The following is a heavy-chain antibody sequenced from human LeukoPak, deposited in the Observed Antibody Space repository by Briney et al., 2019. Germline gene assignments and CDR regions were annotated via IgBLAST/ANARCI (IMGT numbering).Heavy chain of an antibody. V-gene: IGHV3-30*18. CDR3: AKDLGLLYFDY. CDR1: GFTFSSYG. J-gene: IGHJ4*02. D-gene: IGHD1-26*01. Sequence: GGSLRLSCAASGFTFSSYGMHWVRQAPGKGLEWVAVISYDGSNKYYADSVKGRFTISRDNSKNTLYLQMNSLGAEDTAVYYCAKDLGLLYFDYWGQGTLVTVSS. CDR2: ISYDGSNK.